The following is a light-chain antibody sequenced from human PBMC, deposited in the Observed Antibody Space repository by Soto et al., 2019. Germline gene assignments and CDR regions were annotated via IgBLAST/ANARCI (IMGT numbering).Light chain of an antibody. CDR2: EVS. CDR1: SSDVGGYNY. J-gene: IGLJ2*01. CDR3: SSYTSSSTVV. Sequence: QSALTQPASVSGSPGQSITISCTGTSSDVGGYNYVSWYQQHPGKAPKLMIYEVSNRPSGVSNRVSGPKSGNTASLTISGLQAEDEADYYCSSYTSSSTVVFGGGTKLTVL. V-gene: IGLV2-14*01.